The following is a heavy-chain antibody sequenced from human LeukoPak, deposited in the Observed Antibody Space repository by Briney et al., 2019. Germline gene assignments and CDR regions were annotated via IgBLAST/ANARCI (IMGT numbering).Heavy chain of an antibody. V-gene: IGHV3-23*01. CDR1: GFAFSSYA. CDR3: AKDSRIAARPGAFDY. CDR2: ISGSGGST. Sequence: GGSLGLSCAASGFAFSSYAMSWVRQAPGKGLEWVSAISGSGGSTYYADSVKGRFTISRDNSKNTLYLQMNSLRAEDTAVYYCAKDSRIAARPGAFDYWGQGTLVTVSS. J-gene: IGHJ4*02. D-gene: IGHD6-6*01.